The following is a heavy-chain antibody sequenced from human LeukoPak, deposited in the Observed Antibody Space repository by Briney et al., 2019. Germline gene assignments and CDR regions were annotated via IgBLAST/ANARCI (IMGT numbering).Heavy chain of an antibody. CDR1: GYTFTGYY. Sequence: ASVKVSCKASGYTFTGYYMHWVRQAPGQGLEWMGWINPNSGGTNYAQKFQGGVTMTRDTSISTAYMELSRLRSDDTAVYYCARALQLWFGELYGYWGQGTLVTVSS. D-gene: IGHD3-10*01. CDR3: ARALQLWFGELYGY. V-gene: IGHV1-2*02. J-gene: IGHJ4*02. CDR2: INPNSGGT.